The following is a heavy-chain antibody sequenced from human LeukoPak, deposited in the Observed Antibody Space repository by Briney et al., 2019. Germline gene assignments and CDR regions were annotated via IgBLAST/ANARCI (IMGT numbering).Heavy chain of an antibody. Sequence: GGSLRLSCAASGFTVSSNYMSWVRQAPGKGLEWVSVIYSGGSTYYADSVKGRFTISRDNSKNTLYLQMNSLRAEDTAVYYCARRRSTSWGFDYWGQGTLVTVSS. CDR1: GFTVSSNY. CDR3: ARRRSTSWGFDY. CDR2: IYSGGST. J-gene: IGHJ4*02. D-gene: IGHD7-27*01. V-gene: IGHV3-66*04.